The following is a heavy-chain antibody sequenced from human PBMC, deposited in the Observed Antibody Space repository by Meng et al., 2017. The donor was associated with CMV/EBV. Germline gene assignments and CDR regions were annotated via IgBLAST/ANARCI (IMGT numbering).Heavy chain of an antibody. J-gene: IGHJ4*02. CDR3: AREYSPRSKADY. Sequence: ASVKVSCKASGYTFTSYDINWVRQATGQGLEWMGWMNPNSGNTGYAQKFQGRVTMTRNTSISTAYMELSSLRSEDTAVYYCAREYSPRSKADYWGQGTLVIVSS. D-gene: IGHD2-15*01. CDR2: MNPNSGNT. V-gene: IGHV1-8*01. CDR1: GYTFTSYD.